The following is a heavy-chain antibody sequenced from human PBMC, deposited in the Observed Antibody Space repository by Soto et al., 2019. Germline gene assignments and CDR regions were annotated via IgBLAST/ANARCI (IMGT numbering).Heavy chain of an antibody. J-gene: IGHJ4*02. CDR3: ARGRRFFRADPRGY. CDR1: GFTFTSYG. Sequence: ASVKVSCKASGFTFTSYGITWVRQAPGQGLEWMGWVSPNNGNTNYAQKFQGSVTITAHESTSTAYMELSSRRSEDTAVYYCARGRRFFRADPRGYWGQGTLVTVSS. V-gene: IGHV1-18*01. D-gene: IGHD3-3*01. CDR2: VSPNNGNT.